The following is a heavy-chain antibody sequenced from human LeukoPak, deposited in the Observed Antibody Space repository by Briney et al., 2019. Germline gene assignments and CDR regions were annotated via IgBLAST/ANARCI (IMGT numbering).Heavy chain of an antibody. CDR3: ARATTATTLGFFDY. CDR1: GFTFSTYS. J-gene: IGHJ4*02. Sequence: GESLRLSCAASGFTFSTYSITWVRQAPGRGLEGVSYISSRFNTIYHADSVKGRFTISRDNAKNSLYLQMNSLRAEDTAVYYCARATTATTLGFFDYWGQGTLVTVSS. CDR2: ISSRFNTI. D-gene: IGHD4-17*01. V-gene: IGHV3-48*01.